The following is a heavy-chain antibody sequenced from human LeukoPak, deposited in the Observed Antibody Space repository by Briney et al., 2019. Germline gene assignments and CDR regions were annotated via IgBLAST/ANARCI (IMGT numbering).Heavy chain of an antibody. D-gene: IGHD3-3*01. V-gene: IGHV3-30-3*01. J-gene: IGHJ3*02. CDR1: GFTFSSYA. Sequence: GRSLRLSCAASGFTFSSYAMHWVRQAPGKGLEWVAVISYDGSNKYYADSVKGRFTISRDNSKNTLYLQMNSLRAEDTAVYYCARDRSDYDFWSGPDAFDIWGQGTMVTVSS. CDR3: ARDRSDYDFWSGPDAFDI. CDR2: ISYDGSNK.